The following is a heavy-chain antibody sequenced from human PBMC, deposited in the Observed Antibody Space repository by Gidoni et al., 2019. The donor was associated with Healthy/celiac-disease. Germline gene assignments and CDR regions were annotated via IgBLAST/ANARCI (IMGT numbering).Heavy chain of an antibody. CDR2: IWYDGSNK. CDR1: SSYG. V-gene: IGHV3-33*01. D-gene: IGHD3-3*02. Sequence: SSYGMQWGRQAPGKGLEWVAVIWYDGSNKYYADSVKGRFTISRDNSKNTLYLQMNSLRAEDTAVYYCASGGSSIADYWGQGTLVTVSS. J-gene: IGHJ4*02. CDR3: ASGGSSIADY.